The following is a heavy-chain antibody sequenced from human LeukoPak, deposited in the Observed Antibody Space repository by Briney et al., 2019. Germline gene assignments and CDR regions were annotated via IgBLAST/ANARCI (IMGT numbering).Heavy chain of an antibody. CDR2: ITDAVGST. D-gene: IGHD5-12*01. CDR3: AKEIFSGLLYIDY. Sequence: GGSLRLSCAASGFPFSTYGMSWVRQAPGKGLEWVSAITDAVGSTHYADSVKGRFTISSDNSKNTVYLQMNSLRPEDMAVYYCAKEIFSGLLYIDYWGQGTLVTVSS. J-gene: IGHJ4*02. V-gene: IGHV3-23*01. CDR1: GFPFSTYG.